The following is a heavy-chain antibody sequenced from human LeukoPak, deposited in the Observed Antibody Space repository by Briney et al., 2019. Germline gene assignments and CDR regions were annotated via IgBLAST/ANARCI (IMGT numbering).Heavy chain of an antibody. Sequence: GASVKVSCKASGYTFTSYYMHWVRQAPGQGLEWMGIINPSGGSTSYAQKFQGRVTMPRDTSTSTVYMELSSLRSEDTAVYYCARASDSSGYYGGYYFDYWGQGTLVTVSS. CDR3: ARASDSSGYYGGYYFDY. V-gene: IGHV1-46*01. D-gene: IGHD3-22*01. J-gene: IGHJ4*02. CDR1: GYTFTSYY. CDR2: INPSGGST.